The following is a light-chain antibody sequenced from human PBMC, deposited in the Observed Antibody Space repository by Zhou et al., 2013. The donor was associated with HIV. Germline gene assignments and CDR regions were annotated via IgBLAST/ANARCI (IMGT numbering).Light chain of an antibody. V-gene: IGKV3-20*01. J-gene: IGKJ4*01. CDR1: QSVRY. Sequence: EIVLTQSPGTLSLSPGERATLSCRASQSVRYLAWYQQKPGQAPILVMYGASSRATGIPDRFSGTGSGTDFTLTISRLEAEDFAVYYCQQYGSSSSTFGGGTKVEIK. CDR2: GAS. CDR3: QQYGSSSST.